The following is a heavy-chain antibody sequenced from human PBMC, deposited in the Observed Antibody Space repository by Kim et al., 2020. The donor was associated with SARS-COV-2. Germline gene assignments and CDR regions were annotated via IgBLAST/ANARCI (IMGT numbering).Heavy chain of an antibody. CDR1: GFTFSSYA. D-gene: IGHD1-20*01. J-gene: IGHJ1*01. CDR2: ITGSGGST. Sequence: GGSLRLSCAASGFTFSSYAMSWVRQAPGKGLEWVSTITGSGGSTYYADFVKGRFTISRDNSKNTLYVQMNSLRSDDTAVYYCAKRGIIIAGSQGGKYFQNWGQGTLVTVSS. V-gene: IGHV3-23*01. CDR3: AKRGIIIAGSQGGKYFQN.